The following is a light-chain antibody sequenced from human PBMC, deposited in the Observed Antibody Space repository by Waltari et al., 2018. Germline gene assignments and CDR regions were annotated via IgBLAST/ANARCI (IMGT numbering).Light chain of an antibody. CDR3: QQYNSYSLLS. Sequence: DIEMTESPSTLSASVGDRVIISCRASQSISNWLAWYQQRPGKGPKLLVYKSSTLESGVPSRFSGSGSGTEFTLTISSLQPEDFATYYCQQYNSYSLLSFGGGTKVEIK. V-gene: IGKV1-5*03. CDR2: KSS. J-gene: IGKJ4*01. CDR1: QSISNW.